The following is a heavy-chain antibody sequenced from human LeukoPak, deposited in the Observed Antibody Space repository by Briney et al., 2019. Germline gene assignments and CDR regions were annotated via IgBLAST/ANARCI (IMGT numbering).Heavy chain of an antibody. CDR2: IKQDGSDK. CDR1: GFTFSSYW. J-gene: IGHJ4*02. Sequence: GGSLRLSCAGSGFTFSSYWMSWVRQAPGKGLEWVANIKQDGSDKYYVDSVKGRFTISRDNAKNSLYLQMNSLRAEDTAVYYCARGRMVRGVISADYWGQGTLVTVSS. CDR3: ARGRMVRGVISADY. V-gene: IGHV3-7*01. D-gene: IGHD3-10*01.